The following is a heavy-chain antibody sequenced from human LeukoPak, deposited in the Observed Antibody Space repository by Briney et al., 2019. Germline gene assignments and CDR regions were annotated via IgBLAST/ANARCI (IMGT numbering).Heavy chain of an antibody. CDR3: ARRFRD. Sequence: GGSPRLSCVGPGLTFSGFEMNWVRQAPGKGLEWVSHIRGDGTTKSYADSVKGRVTISRDNAKNSLYLQMNSLRAEDTAIYYCARRFRDWGQGTLVTVSS. CDR2: IRGDGTTK. CDR1: GLTFSGFE. V-gene: IGHV3-48*03. J-gene: IGHJ4*02. D-gene: IGHD5-24*01.